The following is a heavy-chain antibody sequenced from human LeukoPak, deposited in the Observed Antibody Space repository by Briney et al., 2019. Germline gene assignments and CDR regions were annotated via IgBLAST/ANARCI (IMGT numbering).Heavy chain of an antibody. CDR3: ARDQSGGNCYSQCYYYYYMDV. V-gene: IGHV4-61*02. Sequence: QTLSLTCTVSGGSISSGNYYWSWIRQPAGKGLEWIGRIYTSGSTDYNPSLKSRVTISVDTSKNQFSLKLSSVTAADTAVYYCARDQSGGNCYSQCYYYYYMDVWGKGTTVTVSS. J-gene: IGHJ6*03. CDR2: IYTSGST. D-gene: IGHD2-15*01. CDR1: GGSISSGNYY.